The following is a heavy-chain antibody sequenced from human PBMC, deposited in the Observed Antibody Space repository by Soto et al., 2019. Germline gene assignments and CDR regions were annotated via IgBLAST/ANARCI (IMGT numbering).Heavy chain of an antibody. D-gene: IGHD1-1*01. V-gene: IGHV4-59*08. Sequence: SETLSLTCTVSGGSISSYYWSWIRQPPGKGLEWIGYIYYSGRTNYNPSLKSRVTISVDTSKNQFSLKLNSMTAADTAVYYCARRYGYSFDYWGQGTLVTVSS. CDR1: GGSISSYY. J-gene: IGHJ4*02. CDR3: ARRYGYSFDY. CDR2: IYYSGRT.